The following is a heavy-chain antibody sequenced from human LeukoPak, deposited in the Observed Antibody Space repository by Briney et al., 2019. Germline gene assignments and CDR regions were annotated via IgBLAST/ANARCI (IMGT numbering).Heavy chain of an antibody. V-gene: IGHV3-9*01. J-gene: IGHJ4*02. CDR1: RFTFDDYA. D-gene: IGHD6-19*01. CDR3: AKDTRHIAVAADY. Sequence: RSLRLSCAASRFTFDDYAMHWVRHAPGKGLEWVSGISWNSGSIGYADSVKGRFTISRDNAKNSLYLQMNSLRAEDTALYYCAKDTRHIAVAADYWGQGTLVTVSS. CDR2: ISWNSGSI.